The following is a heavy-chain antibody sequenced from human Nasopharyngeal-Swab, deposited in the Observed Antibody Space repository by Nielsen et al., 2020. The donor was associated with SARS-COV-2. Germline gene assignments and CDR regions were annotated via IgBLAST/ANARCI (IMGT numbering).Heavy chain of an antibody. D-gene: IGHD6-6*01. CDR1: GFTFDDYA. V-gene: IGHV3-9*01. J-gene: IGHJ6*02. CDR3: ARDNIAAFYGMDV. CDR2: ISWNSGSI. Sequence: GGSLRLSCAASGFTFDDYAMHWVRQTPGKGLEWVSGISWNSGSIGYADSVKGRFTISRDNAKNSLYLQMNSLRAEDTAVYYCARDNIAAFYGMDVWGQGTTVTVSS.